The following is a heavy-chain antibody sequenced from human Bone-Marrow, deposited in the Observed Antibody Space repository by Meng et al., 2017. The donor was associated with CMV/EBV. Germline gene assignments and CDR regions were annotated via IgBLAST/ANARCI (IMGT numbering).Heavy chain of an antibody. V-gene: IGHV4-39*07. J-gene: IGHJ3*02. CDR1: GGSISSSSYY. CDR3: ARAGGGYCSSTSCYNAFDI. Sequence: GSLRLSCTVSGGSISSSSYYWGWIRQPPGKGLEWIGSIYYSGSTYYNPSLKSRVTISVDTSKNQFSLKLSSVTAADTAVYYCARAGGGYCSSTSCYNAFDIWGQGTMVTVSS. CDR2: IYYSGST. D-gene: IGHD2-2*02.